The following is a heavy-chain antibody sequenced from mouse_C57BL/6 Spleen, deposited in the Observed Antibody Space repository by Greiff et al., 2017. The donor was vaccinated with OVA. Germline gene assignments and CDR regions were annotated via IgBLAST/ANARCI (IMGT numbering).Heavy chain of an antibody. V-gene: IGHV14-3*01. Sequence: EVQLQQSVAELVRPGASVKLSCTASGFNIKNTYMHWVKRRPEQGLEWIGRIDPANGNIKYAPQFQGQATITADTSSNTAYLQLSSVTSEDTAIYYGGGFIYYERYVDYWGQGTTLTVST. CDR2: IDPANGNI. CDR3: GGFIYYERYVDY. J-gene: IGHJ2*01. D-gene: IGHD2-4*01. CDR1: GFNIKNTY.